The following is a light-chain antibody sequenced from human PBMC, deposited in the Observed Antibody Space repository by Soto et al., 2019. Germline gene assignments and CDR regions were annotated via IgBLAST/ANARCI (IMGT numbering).Light chain of an antibody. V-gene: IGKV1-5*03. Sequence: DIQMTQSPSTLSGSVGDRVTITCRASQTISSWLAWYQQKPGKAPKLLIYKASTLKSGVPSRFSGSGSRTEFTLTISSLQPDDFATYYCQHYNGYSGAVGQGTKVDSK. J-gene: IGKJ1*01. CDR2: KAS. CDR1: QTISSW. CDR3: QHYNGYSGA.